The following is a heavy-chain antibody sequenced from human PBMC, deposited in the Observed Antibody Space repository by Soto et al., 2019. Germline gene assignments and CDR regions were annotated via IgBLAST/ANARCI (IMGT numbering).Heavy chain of an antibody. CDR2: IYFSGST. CDR3: ASGDAWEALLAH. J-gene: IGHJ4*02. Sequence: QVQLQESGPGLVKPSETLSLTCTVSGASINSGGYYWSWISQLPGKGLEWIGYIYFSGSTYYNPSLESRVTISLDTSQNQFSLKLSSVTAADTAMYFCASGDAWEALLAHWGQGILVTVSS. CDR1: GASINSGGYY. V-gene: IGHV4-31*03. D-gene: IGHD4-17*01.